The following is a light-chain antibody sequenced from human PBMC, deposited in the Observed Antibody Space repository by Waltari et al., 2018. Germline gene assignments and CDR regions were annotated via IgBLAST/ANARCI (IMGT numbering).Light chain of an antibody. CDR3: CSYAGSSTYV. J-gene: IGLJ1*01. Sequence: QSALTQPASVSGSPGQSITISCTGTSSDVGSYKLVSWYQQQPGKAPKLMIYEDNKRPSGVSSLFSGSKSGNTASLTSSGLQAEDEADYYGCSYAGSSTYVFGTGTKVTVL. V-gene: IGLV2-23*01. CDR1: SSDVGSYKL. CDR2: EDN.